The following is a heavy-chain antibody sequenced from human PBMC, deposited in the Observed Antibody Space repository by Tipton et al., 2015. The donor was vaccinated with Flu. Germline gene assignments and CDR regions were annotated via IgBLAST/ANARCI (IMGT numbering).Heavy chain of an antibody. CDR2: IYTNANT. CDR3: ARNFES. J-gene: IGHJ5*01. CDR1: GDSISRGSYY. Sequence: TLSLTCTVSGDSISRGSYYYNWIRQPAGEGLEWIGRIYTNANTNYKASLKSRVTISLDKSQNQFSLEVTSVTAADTAVYYCARNFESWGQGTLVTVSS. V-gene: IGHV4-61*02.